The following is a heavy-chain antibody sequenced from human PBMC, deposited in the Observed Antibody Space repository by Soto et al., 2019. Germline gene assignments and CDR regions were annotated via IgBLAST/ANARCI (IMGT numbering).Heavy chain of an antibody. CDR1: GFALLSSD. CDR2: MNPNSGNT. D-gene: IGHD3-16*01. Sequence: GPGRVSWKPSGFALLSSDLNWVRQYTGQGLEWMGWMNPNSGNTGYAQKFQGRVTMTRNTSISTAYMELSSLRSEDTAVYDFPTVFDLGFSRRGYLGYCGQGSLVTVYS. J-gene: IGHJ4*02. CDR3: PTVFDLGFSRRGYLGY. V-gene: IGHV1-8*01.